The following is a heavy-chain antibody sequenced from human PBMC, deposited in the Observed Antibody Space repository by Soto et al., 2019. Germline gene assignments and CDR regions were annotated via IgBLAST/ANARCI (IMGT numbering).Heavy chain of an antibody. D-gene: IGHD6-19*01. Sequence: QLQLQESGPGLVKPSETLSLTCSVSGDSVSSSNFYWGWIRQPPGKGLEWIGSVYYSGSTYYNPSVKSRVTMSVDTSKNQFSLKLSSVTAADAAVYYCARHPTFSGWEYYFDYWGQGTRVTVSS. CDR3: ARHPTFSGWEYYFDY. CDR2: VYYSGST. J-gene: IGHJ4*02. V-gene: IGHV4-39*01. CDR1: GDSVSSSNFY.